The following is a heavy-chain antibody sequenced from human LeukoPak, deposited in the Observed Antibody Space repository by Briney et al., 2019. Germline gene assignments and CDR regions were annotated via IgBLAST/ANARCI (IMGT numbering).Heavy chain of an antibody. CDR1: GFTFDDYG. D-gene: IGHD1-26*01. Sequence: GGSLRLSCAASGFTFDDYGMSWVRQAPGKGLEWVSGINWNGGSTGYADSVKGRFTISRDNSKNTLYLQMNSLRAEDTAVYYCAKTPSGSYFGYYFDYWGQGTLVTVSS. V-gene: IGHV3-20*04. CDR3: AKTPSGSYFGYYFDY. J-gene: IGHJ4*02. CDR2: INWNGGST.